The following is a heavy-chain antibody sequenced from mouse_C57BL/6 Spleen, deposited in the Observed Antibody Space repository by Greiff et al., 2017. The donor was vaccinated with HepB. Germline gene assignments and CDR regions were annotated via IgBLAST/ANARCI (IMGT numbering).Heavy chain of an antibody. J-gene: IGHJ4*01. CDR2: INPNYGTT. CDR1: GYSFTDYN. D-gene: IGHD2-12*01. V-gene: IGHV1-39*01. CDR3: ARVAYYKYAMDY. Sequence: VHVKQSGPELVKPGASVKISCKASGYSFTDYNMNWVKQSNGKSLEWIGVINPNYGTTSYNQKFKGKATLTVDQSSSTAYMQLNSLTSEDSAVYYCARVAYYKYAMDYWGQGTSVTVSS.